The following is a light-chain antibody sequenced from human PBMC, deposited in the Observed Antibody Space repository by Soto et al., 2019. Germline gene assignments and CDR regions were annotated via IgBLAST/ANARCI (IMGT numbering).Light chain of an antibody. CDR3: CSYAGSYTLV. Sequence: QSAVTQPRSVSGSPGQSVTISCTGTSSDVGGYNYVSWYQQHPGKAPKLMIYDVNKRPSGVPDRFSGSKSGNTASLTISGLHAEDEADYYCCSYAGSYTLVFGTGTKLTVL. CDR1: SSDVGGYNY. J-gene: IGLJ1*01. V-gene: IGLV2-11*01. CDR2: DVN.